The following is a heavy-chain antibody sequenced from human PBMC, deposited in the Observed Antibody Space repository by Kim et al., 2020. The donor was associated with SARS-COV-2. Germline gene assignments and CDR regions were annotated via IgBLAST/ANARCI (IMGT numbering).Heavy chain of an antibody. CDR1: GYSISSGYY. V-gene: IGHV4-38-2*02. J-gene: IGHJ4*02. D-gene: IGHD3-10*01. CDR3: ARDGSGSYFDY. Sequence: SETLSLTCTVSGYSISSGYYWGWIRQPPGKGLEWIGSIYHSGSTYYNPSLKSRVTISVDTSKNQFSLKLSSVTAADTAVYYCARDGSGSYFDYWGQGTL. CDR2: IYHSGST.